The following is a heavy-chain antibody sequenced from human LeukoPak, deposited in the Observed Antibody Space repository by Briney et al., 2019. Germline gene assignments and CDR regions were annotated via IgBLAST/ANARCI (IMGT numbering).Heavy chain of an antibody. V-gene: IGHV1-2*02. J-gene: IGHJ6*03. D-gene: IGHD5-18*01. CDR1: GYTFTGYY. Sequence: ASVTVSCKASGYTFTGYYMHWVRQAPGQGLEWMGWINPNSGGTNYAQKFQGRVTMTRDASISTAYMELSRLRSADTAVYYCATALRGYSYGYYYYYMDVWGKGTTVTVSS. CDR3: ATALRGYSYGYYYYYMDV. CDR2: INPNSGGT.